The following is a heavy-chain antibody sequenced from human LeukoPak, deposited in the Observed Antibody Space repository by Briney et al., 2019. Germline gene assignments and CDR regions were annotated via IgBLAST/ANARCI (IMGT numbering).Heavy chain of an antibody. CDR1: GYTFTSYY. CDR2: INPSGGST. J-gene: IGHJ6*03. CDR3: ARGRVDCSGGSCYHYYYYYYMDV. Sequence: ASMKVSCKASGYTFTSYYMHWVRQAPGQGLEWMGIINPSGGSTSYAQKFQGRVTMTRDMSTSTVYMELSSLRSEDTAVYYCARGRVDCSGGSCYHYYYYYYMDVWGKGTTVTVSS. D-gene: IGHD2-15*01. V-gene: IGHV1-46*01.